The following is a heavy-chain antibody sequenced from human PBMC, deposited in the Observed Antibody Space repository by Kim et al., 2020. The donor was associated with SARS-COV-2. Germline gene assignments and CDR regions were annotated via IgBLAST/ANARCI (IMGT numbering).Heavy chain of an antibody. J-gene: IGHJ4*02. D-gene: IGHD2-15*01. CDR2: ISGSGGST. Sequence: GGSLRLSCAASGFTFSSYAMSWVRQAPGKGLEWVSAISGSGGSTYYADSVKGRFTIPRDNSKNTLYLQMNSLRAEDTAVYYCARRGCSGGSCYYFDYWGQGTLVTVSS. CDR1: GFTFSSYA. CDR3: ARRGCSGGSCYYFDY. V-gene: IGHV3-23*01.